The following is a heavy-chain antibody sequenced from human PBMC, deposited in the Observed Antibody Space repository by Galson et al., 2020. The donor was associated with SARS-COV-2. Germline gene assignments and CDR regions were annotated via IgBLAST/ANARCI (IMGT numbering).Heavy chain of an antibody. Sequence: TGGSLRLSCAASGFTFSNYYMNWIRQAPGKGLEWVSYISSNGSTKYYADSVKGRFTISRVKSKNSLYLQMNSLRAEDTAVYYCATERGIARDYGMDVWDKETKVNVSS. CDR2: ISSNGSTK. CDR1: GFTFSNYY. CDR3: ATERGIARDYGMDV. J-gene: IGHJ6*04. D-gene: IGHD6-13*01. V-gene: IGHV3-11*01.